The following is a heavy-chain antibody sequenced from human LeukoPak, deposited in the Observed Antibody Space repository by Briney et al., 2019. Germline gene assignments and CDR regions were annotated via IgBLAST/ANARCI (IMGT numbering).Heavy chain of an antibody. D-gene: IGHD2-15*01. CDR1: GFTFSSYG. J-gene: IGHJ4*02. CDR3: TTSVVVAADFDY. Sequence: GGSLRLSCAASGFTFSSYGMHWVRQAPGKGLEWVGRIKSKTDGGTTDYAAPVKGRFTISRDDSKNTLYLQMNSLKTEDTAVYYCTTSVVVAADFDYWGQGTLVTVSS. CDR2: IKSKTDGGTT. V-gene: IGHV3-15*07.